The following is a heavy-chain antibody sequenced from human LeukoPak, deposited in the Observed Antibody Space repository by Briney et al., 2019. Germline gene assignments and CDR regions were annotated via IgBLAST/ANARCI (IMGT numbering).Heavy chain of an antibody. CDR3: TRGGATSSWYWFF. CDR1: GFTFSSHW. D-gene: IGHD6-13*01. CDR2: INKDGSEQ. V-gene: IGHV3-7*01. Sequence: GGSLRLSCAASGFTFSSHWMTWVRQAPGKGREWVASINKDGSEQYYVDSVKGRFTISRDNAKNSLSLQVSSLRAEDTAVYYCTRGGATSSWYWFFWGQGTLVTVSS. J-gene: IGHJ4*02.